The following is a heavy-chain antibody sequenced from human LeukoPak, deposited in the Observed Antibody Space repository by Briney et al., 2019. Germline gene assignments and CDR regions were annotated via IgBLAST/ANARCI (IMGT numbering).Heavy chain of an antibody. V-gene: IGHV3-21*01. D-gene: IGHD2-15*01. J-gene: IGHJ6*02. CDR2: ISSSSSYI. CDR3: ASLVVLHGMDV. Sequence: GGSLKLSCAASGFTFSSYSMNWVRQAPGKGLEWVSSISSSSSYIYYADSVKGRFTISRDNAKNSLYLQMNSLRAEDTAVYYCASLVVLHGMDVWGQGTTVTVSS. CDR1: GFTFSSYS.